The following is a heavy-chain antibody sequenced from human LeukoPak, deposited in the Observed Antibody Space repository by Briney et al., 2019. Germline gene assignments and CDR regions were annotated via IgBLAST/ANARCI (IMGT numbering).Heavy chain of an antibody. V-gene: IGHV3-11*04. CDR1: GFNFRDYY. CDR2: ISGTGKTS. Sequence: PGGSLRLSCAASGFNFRDYYMSWLRQAPGKGLEWISHISGTGKTSKYAESMEGRFTISRDNSNHLLYLQMTSLRAEDTAVYFCAGQKFGDYNYMDVWGKGTTVTVSS. J-gene: IGHJ6*03. CDR3: AGQKFGDYNYMDV. D-gene: IGHD3-10*01.